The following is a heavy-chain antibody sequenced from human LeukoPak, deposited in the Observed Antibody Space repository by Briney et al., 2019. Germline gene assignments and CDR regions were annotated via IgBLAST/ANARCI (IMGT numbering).Heavy chain of an antibody. CDR1: GFTFSSYA. J-gene: IGHJ3*02. D-gene: IGHD2-8*01. CDR2: ISYDGSNK. CDR3: ARDGLLRASAFDI. Sequence: GGSLRLSCAASGFTFSSYAMHWVRQAPGKGLEWVAVISYDGSNKYYADPVKGRFTISRDNSKNTLYLQMNSLRAEDTAVYYCARDGLLRASAFDIWGQGTMVTVSS. V-gene: IGHV3-30-3*01.